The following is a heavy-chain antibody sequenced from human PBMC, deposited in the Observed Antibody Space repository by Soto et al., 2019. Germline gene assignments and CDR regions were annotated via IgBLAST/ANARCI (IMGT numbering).Heavy chain of an antibody. J-gene: IGHJ6*02. Sequence: ASVKVSCKASGYTFTSYDINWVRQATGQGLEWMGWMNPNSGNTNYAQKFQERVTITRDMSTSTAYMELSSLRSEDTAVYYCAAEGTVTTGMDVWGQGTTVTVSS. CDR2: MNPNSGNT. CDR3: AAEGTVTTGMDV. D-gene: IGHD4-17*01. V-gene: IGHV1-8*01. CDR1: GYTFTSYD.